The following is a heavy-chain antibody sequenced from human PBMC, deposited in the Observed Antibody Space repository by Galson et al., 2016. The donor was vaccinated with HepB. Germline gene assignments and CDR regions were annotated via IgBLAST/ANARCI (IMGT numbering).Heavy chain of an antibody. CDR2: FELEDGET. CDR3: VTEGRN. CDR1: GFPVTALS. J-gene: IGHJ4*02. V-gene: IGHV1-24*01. D-gene: IGHD3-10*01. Sequence: SCKVSGFPVTALSIHWVRQAPGKGLEWMGGFELEDGETVHAQKFQGRVTMTEDTSTDTAYMELSRLTSGDTAVYYCVTEGRNWGQGVLVTVSS.